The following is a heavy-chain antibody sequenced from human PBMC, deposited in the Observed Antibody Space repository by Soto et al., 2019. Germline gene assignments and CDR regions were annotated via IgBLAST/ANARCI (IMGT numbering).Heavy chain of an antibody. D-gene: IGHD6-19*01. V-gene: IGHV1-46*01. CDR2: INPNGGST. CDR1: GYTFINYY. J-gene: IGHJ3*02. Sequence: ASVKVSCKASGYTFINYYTHWVRQAPGQGLEWMGIINPNGGSTTYAQKFQGRATLTRDTSTNTVNMELSSLRSEDTAVYYCAREKWLVRRNDPFDIWGQGTMVTVSS. CDR3: AREKWLVRRNDPFDI.